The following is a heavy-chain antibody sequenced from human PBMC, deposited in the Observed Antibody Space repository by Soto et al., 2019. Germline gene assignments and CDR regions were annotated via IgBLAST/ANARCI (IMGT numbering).Heavy chain of an antibody. CDR3: ARGIPHDWPDF. CDR2: MSPNSGDT. D-gene: IGHD3-9*01. V-gene: IGHV1-8*01. CDR1: GFTFTSYD. J-gene: IGHJ4*02. Sequence: QVQLVQSGAEVKKPGASVKVSCKASGFTFTSYDFNWVRQATGQGLEWMGWMSPNSGDTGYAQKFQGRVTMTRNTSNSTAYMELSSLTSEDTAVYYCARGIPHDWPDFWGQGTLVTVSS.